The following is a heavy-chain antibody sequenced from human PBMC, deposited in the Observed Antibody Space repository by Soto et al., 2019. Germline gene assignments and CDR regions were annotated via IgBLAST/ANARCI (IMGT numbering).Heavy chain of an antibody. CDR2: ISAHNGNT. CDR3: ARGRYGDY. V-gene: IGHV1-18*01. Sequence: QVHLVQSGAEVKKPGASVKVSCKAYGYTFTSYGITWVRQAPGQGLEWMGWISAHNGNTDYAQKLQGRDIVTRDTSTSTAYMELRSLRSDDTAVYYCARGRYGDYWGQGALVTVSS. CDR1: GYTFTSYG. D-gene: IGHD1-1*01. J-gene: IGHJ4*02.